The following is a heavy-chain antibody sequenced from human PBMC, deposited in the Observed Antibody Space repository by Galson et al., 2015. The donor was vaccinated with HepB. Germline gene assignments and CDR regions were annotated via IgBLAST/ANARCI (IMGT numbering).Heavy chain of an antibody. Sequence: QSGAEVKKPGESLKISCKGSGYSFTNYWIGWVRQMPGKGLEWMGIIYAGNSETRYGPSFQGQVTISVDKSSSTAHLQWASLKASDTAIYYCARRSHCAGDCTREPSYYLGLDVWGQGTTVTVSS. J-gene: IGHJ6*02. CDR2: IYAGNSET. CDR1: GYSFTNYW. D-gene: IGHD2-21*02. V-gene: IGHV5-51*01. CDR3: ARRSHCAGDCTREPSYYLGLDV.